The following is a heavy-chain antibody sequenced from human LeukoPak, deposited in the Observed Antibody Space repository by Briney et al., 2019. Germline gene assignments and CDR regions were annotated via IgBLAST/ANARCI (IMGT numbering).Heavy chain of an antibody. V-gene: IGHV3-21*01. D-gene: IGHD2-2*01. CDR2: ISSSSSYI. Sequence: GGSLRLSCAASGFTFSSYSMNWVRQAPGKGLEWVSSISSSSSYIYYADSVKGRFTISRDNAKNSLYLQMNSLRAEDTAVYYCARDPKPLPPPPPLVVVPAAMLDYYYGMDVWGKGTTVTVSS. CDR3: ARDPKPLPPPPPLVVVPAAMLDYYYGMDV. J-gene: IGHJ6*04. CDR1: GFTFSSYS.